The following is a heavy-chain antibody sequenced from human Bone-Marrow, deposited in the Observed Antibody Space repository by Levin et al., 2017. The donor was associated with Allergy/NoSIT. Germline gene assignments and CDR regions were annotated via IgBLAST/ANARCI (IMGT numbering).Heavy chain of an antibody. Sequence: GGSLRLSCAASGFTFSNYAMNWVRQAPGKGLEWVSGISGGGDKTYDADSVKGRFTISRDNSKNTLYLQMNSLRAEDTAMYYCAKDGRADSDYPYFDYWGRGTLVTVSS. CDR2: ISGGGDKT. CDR3: AKDGRADSDYPYFDY. CDR1: GFTFSNYA. D-gene: IGHD4-11*01. J-gene: IGHJ4*02. V-gene: IGHV3-23*01.